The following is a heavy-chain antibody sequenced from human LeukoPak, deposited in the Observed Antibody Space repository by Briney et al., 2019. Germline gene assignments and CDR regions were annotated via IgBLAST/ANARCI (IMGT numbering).Heavy chain of an antibody. D-gene: IGHD3-10*01. CDR3: GRSSGSLFYYYYMDV. Sequence: VASVKVSCKASGYTFTSYGISWVRQAPGQGLEWMGWISAYNGNTNYARKLQGRVTMTTDTSTSTAYMELRSLRSVDTAVYYCGRSSGSLFYYYYMDVWGKGTTVTVSS. J-gene: IGHJ6*03. CDR1: GYTFTSYG. V-gene: IGHV1-18*01. CDR2: ISAYNGNT.